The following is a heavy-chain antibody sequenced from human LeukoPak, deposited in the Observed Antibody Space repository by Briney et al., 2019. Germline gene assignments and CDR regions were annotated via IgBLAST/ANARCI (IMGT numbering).Heavy chain of an antibody. J-gene: IGHJ5*02. CDR2: ISGTSSYT. D-gene: IGHD2-2*02. Sequence: KPGGSLRLSCAASGITFSDYYMSWIRQAPGKGLEWVPYISGTSSYTSYADSVKGRFTISRDNAKNSLYLQMNSLRPEDTALYYCARVGVDTPRNNWFDPWGQGTLVTVSS. V-gene: IGHV3-11*06. CDR3: ARVGVDTPRNNWFDP. CDR1: GITFSDYY.